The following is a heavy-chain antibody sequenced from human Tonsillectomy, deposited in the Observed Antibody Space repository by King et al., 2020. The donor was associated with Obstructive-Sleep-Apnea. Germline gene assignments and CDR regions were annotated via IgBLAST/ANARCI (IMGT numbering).Heavy chain of an antibody. J-gene: IGHJ6*02. CDR2: IIPLFNIA. D-gene: IGHD2/OR15-2a*01. CDR3: ARGDQIVMESSARSYGLDV. V-gene: IGHV1-69*17. Sequence: QLVQSGAQVKKPGSSVKVSCKASGDTFSSYTISWVRQAPGQGLEWIGGIIPLFNIADYAQKFQDRVTITADRSPSSSDLDLSSLRSEDSAIYYCARGDQIVMESSARSYGLDVWGQGTTVTVAS. CDR1: GDTFSSYT.